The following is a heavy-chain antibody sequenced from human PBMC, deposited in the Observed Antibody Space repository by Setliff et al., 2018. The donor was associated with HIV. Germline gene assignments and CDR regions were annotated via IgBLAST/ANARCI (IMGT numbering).Heavy chain of an antibody. J-gene: IGHJ4*02. CDR1: GYTFTSYY. Sequence: ASVKVSCKASGYTFTSYYIHWVRQAPGQGLEWMGVIHPSGGSTSYAQSFQDRVTMTRDTSTSTVYMELSSLRSEDTAVYYCATDLITVVRGVYFDYWGQGTLVTVSS. CDR2: IHPSGGST. D-gene: IGHD3-10*01. V-gene: IGHV1-46*01. CDR3: ATDLITVVRGVYFDY.